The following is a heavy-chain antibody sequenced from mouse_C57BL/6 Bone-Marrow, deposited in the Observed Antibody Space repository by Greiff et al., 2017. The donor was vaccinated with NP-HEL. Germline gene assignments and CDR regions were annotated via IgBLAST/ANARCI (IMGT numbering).Heavy chain of an antibody. Sequence: GGGLVQPKGSLKLSCAASGFSFNTYAMNWVRQAPGKGLEWVARIRSKSNNYATYYADSVKDRFTISRDDSESMLYLQMNNLKTEDTAMYYCVRLDGSSYVWGTGTTVTVSS. D-gene: IGHD1-1*01. CDR1: GFSFNTYA. J-gene: IGHJ1*03. CDR3: VRLDGSSYV. V-gene: IGHV10-1*01. CDR2: IRSKSNNYAT.